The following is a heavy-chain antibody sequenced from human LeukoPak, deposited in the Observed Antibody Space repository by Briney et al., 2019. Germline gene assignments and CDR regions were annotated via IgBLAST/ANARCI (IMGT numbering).Heavy chain of an antibody. CDR3: AKDQDYDTAYYYYYGMDV. D-gene: IGHD4-17*01. CDR1: GFTFSSYA. Sequence: PGGSLRLSCAASGFTFSSYAMSWVRQAPGKGLEWVSAISGSGGSTYYADSVKGRFTISRDNSKNTLYLQMNSLRAEDTAVYYCAKDQDYDTAYYYYYGMDVWGQGTTVTVSS. J-gene: IGHJ6*02. CDR2: ISGSGGST. V-gene: IGHV3-23*01.